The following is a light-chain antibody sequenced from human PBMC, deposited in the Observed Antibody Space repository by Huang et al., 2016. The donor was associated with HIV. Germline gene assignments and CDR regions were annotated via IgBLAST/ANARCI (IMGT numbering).Light chain of an antibody. CDR1: QSVSSY. J-gene: IGKJ5*01. CDR3: QQRSNWHSIT. CDR2: VAS. V-gene: IGKV3-11*01. Sequence: EIVLTQSPATLSLSPGERATISCRASQSVSSYLAWYQQTPGQAPRLLIFVASNRATGIPARFSGSGSGTDFTLIISSLEPEDFAVYYCQQRSNWHSITFGQGTRLEIK.